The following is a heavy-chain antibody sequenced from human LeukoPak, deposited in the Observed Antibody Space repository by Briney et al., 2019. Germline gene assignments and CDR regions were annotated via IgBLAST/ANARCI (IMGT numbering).Heavy chain of an antibody. Sequence: GGSLRLSCAASGFSFDDYVMHWVRHAPGKGLEWVSLISGDGGTTYYADSLKGRFTISRDNSKNSLYLQMNSLRTEDTALYYCAKDIGLQRDYWGQGTLVTVSS. CDR3: AKDIGLQRDY. CDR1: GFSFDDYV. D-gene: IGHD4-11*01. CDR2: ISGDGGTT. J-gene: IGHJ4*02. V-gene: IGHV3-43*02.